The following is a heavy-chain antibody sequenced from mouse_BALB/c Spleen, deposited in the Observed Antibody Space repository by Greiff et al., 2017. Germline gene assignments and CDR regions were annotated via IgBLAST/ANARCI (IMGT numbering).Heavy chain of an antibody. Sequence: EVQLVESGGGLVKPGGSLKLSCAASGFTFSSYTMSWVRQTPEKRLEWVATISSGGSYTYYPDSVKGRFTISRDNAKNTLYLQMSSLKSEDTAMYYCTREETYDWFAYWGQGTLVTVSA. CDR2: ISSGGSYT. CDR3: TREETYDWFAY. D-gene: IGHD2-12*01. CDR1: GFTFSSYT. J-gene: IGHJ3*01. V-gene: IGHV5-6-4*01.